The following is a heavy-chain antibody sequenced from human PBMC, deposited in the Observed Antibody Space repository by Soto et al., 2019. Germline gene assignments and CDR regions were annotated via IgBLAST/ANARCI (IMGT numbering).Heavy chain of an antibody. CDR1: GFTFSSYG. Sequence: GGSLRLSCAASGFTFSSYGMHWVRQDPGKGLEWVAVIWFDGSNKFYADSVKGRFTTSRDNSKNTVSLQMNSLRDEDSAAYYYATTGPYSGQGTLVTVSS. CDR2: IWFDGSNK. J-gene: IGHJ4*02. V-gene: IGHV3-33*01. CDR3: ATTGPY.